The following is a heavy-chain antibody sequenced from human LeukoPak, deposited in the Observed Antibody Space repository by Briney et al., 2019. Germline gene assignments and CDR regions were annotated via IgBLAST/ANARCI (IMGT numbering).Heavy chain of an antibody. J-gene: IGHJ6*02. CDR3: AKDRVLRFLEWLSNYYYYYGMDV. CDR2: ISYDGSNK. CDR1: GFTFSSYG. D-gene: IGHD3-3*01. Sequence: GGSLRLSCAASGFTFSSYGMHWVRQAPGKGLEWAAVISYDGSNKYYADSVKGRFTISRDNSKNTLYLQMNSLRAEDTAVYYCAKDRVLRFLEWLSNYYYYYGMDVWGQGTTVTVSS. V-gene: IGHV3-30*18.